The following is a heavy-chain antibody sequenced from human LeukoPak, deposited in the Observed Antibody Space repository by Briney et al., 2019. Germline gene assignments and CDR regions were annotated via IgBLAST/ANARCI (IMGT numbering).Heavy chain of an antibody. CDR1: GFTFVDYA. CDR3: AKDILRQQLGPFDY. V-gene: IGHV3-9*01. Sequence: GGSLRLSCAASGFTFVDYAMHWVRQVPGKGLEWVSGISWNSGSMDYADSVKGRFTISRDNAKNSLYLQMNSLSAEDTALYYCAKDILRQQLGPFDYWGQGTVVTVSS. CDR2: ISWNSGSM. D-gene: IGHD6-13*01. J-gene: IGHJ4*02.